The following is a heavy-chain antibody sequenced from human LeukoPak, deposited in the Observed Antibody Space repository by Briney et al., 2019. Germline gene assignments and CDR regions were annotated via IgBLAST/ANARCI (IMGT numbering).Heavy chain of an antibody. V-gene: IGHV1-46*01. Sequence: ASVKVSCKASGYTFSSHYMHWARQAPGQGLEWMGIINPSGGSTSYAQKFQGRVTMTRDMSTSTVYMDLSSLRSEDTAVYYCARAITIFGVPNWFDPWGQGTLVTVSS. CDR1: GYTFSSHY. CDR2: INPSGGST. D-gene: IGHD3-3*01. J-gene: IGHJ5*02. CDR3: ARAITIFGVPNWFDP.